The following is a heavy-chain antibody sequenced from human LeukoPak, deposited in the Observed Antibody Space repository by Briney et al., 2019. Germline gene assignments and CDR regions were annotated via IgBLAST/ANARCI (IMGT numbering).Heavy chain of an antibody. CDR3: ARTTEGYARGPGYSYYYYMDV. J-gene: IGHJ6*03. D-gene: IGHD5-12*01. CDR2: MNPNSGNT. CDR1: GYTFTSHD. Sequence: ASVKVSCKASGYTFTSHDINWVRQATGQGLEWMGWMNPNSGNTGYAQKFQGRVTFTRNTSISTAYMELSSLRSVTAADTAVYYCARTTEGYARGPGYSYYYYMDVWGKGTTVTISS. V-gene: IGHV1-8*03.